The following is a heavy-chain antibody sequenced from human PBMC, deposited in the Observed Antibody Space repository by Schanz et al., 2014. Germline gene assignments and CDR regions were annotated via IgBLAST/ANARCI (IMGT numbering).Heavy chain of an antibody. V-gene: IGHV3-23*01. Sequence: EVHLLESGGGLVQPGGSLRLSCAASGFSFGTYAMSWVRQAPGKGLLWVSSISGTGGDDTYYADSVKGRFTISRDNSKNTLFLQMNSLRVEDSAIYYCAKDISDTSGKDDYWGQGTLXTVAS. CDR3: AKDISDTSGKDDY. D-gene: IGHD3-22*01. J-gene: IGHJ4*02. CDR1: GFSFGTYA. CDR2: ISGTGGDDT.